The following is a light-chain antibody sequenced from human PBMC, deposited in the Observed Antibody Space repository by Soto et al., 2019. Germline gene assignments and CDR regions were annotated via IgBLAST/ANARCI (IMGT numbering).Light chain of an antibody. CDR1: SSDVGSYNL. J-gene: IGLJ1*01. V-gene: IGLV2-23*01. CDR2: EGN. CDR3: CSYAGTGTYV. Sequence: QSVLTQPASVSGSPGQSITISCTGTSSDVGSYNLVSWYQQHPGKAPEFVIYEGNKRPSGVSNRFSGSKSGNTASLTISGLQAEDEADYYCCSYAGTGTYVFGSGTKLTVL.